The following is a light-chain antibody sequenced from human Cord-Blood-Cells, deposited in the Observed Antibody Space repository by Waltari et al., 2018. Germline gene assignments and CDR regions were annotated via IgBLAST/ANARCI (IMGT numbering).Light chain of an antibody. J-gene: IGLJ2*01. CDR2: DVS. CDR1: SSDVGGYNY. CDR3: SSYTSSSTLVV. V-gene: IGLV2-14*01. Sequence: QSALTQPAPVSVSPGQSITIPRTGTSSDVGGYNYVSSYQQHPGKAPKLMIYDVSNRPSGVSNRFSGSKSGNTASLTISRLQAEDEADYYCSSYTSSSTLVVFGGGTKLTVL.